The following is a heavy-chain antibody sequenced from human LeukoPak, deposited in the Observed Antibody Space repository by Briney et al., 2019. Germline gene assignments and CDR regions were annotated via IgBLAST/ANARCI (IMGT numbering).Heavy chain of an antibody. CDR2: IYASGST. D-gene: IGHD3-3*01. Sequence: SQTLSLTCTVSGASISTSSYYWSWIRQPAGKGLEWIGRIYASGSTNYNPSLKSRVTISIDTSKNQFSLKLSSMTAADTAVYYCARELRFLDLYFDYWGPGTLVTVSS. CDR1: GASISTSSYY. CDR3: ARELRFLDLYFDY. J-gene: IGHJ4*02. V-gene: IGHV4-61*02.